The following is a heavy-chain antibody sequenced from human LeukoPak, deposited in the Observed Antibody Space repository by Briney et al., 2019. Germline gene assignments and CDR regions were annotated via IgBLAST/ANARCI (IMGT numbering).Heavy chain of an antibody. Sequence: GGSLRLSCAASGFTFSSYWMSWVRQAPGKGLEWVANIKQDGSEKYYVDSVKGRFTISRDNSKNTLYLQMNSLRAEDTAVYYCATLPTTVTTFAYWGRGTLVTVSS. CDR2: IKQDGSEK. CDR1: GFTFSSYW. J-gene: IGHJ4*02. CDR3: ATLPTTVTTFAY. V-gene: IGHV3-7*03. D-gene: IGHD4-17*01.